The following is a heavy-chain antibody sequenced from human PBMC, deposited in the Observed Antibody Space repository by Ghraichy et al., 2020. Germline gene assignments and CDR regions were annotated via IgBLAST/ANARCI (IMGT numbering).Heavy chain of an antibody. CDR2: MCHDENVK. CDR1: GFTLSHYG. V-gene: IGHV3-33*01. CDR3: ARDPGRDEHIDY. Sequence: GESLNISCAASGFTLSHYGMHWVRRAPGKGLEWLAVMCHDENVKQYADSVKGRFTISRDNSKNTVSLQMDSLRVEDTAIYYCARDPGRDEHIDYWGQGILVTVSS. J-gene: IGHJ4*02.